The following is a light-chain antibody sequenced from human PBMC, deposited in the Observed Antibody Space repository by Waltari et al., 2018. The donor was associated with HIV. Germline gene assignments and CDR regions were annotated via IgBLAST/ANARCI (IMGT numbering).Light chain of an antibody. J-gene: IGLJ3*02. CDR1: KSNIGNNF. Sequence: QPKMTQAPYASKTPGQRITMSCSGSKSNIGNNFIYWYQQIPGAAPRLVMARNDRRPAGVPDRFSGTKSGTSAVLAITDLRLDEEATYVCASWDDNLRHWVFGGGTKLTVL. CDR2: RND. V-gene: IGLV1-47*01. CDR3: ASWDDNLRHWV.